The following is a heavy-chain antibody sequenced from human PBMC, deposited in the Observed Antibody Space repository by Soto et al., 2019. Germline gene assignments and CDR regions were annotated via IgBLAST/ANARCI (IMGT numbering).Heavy chain of an antibody. Sequence: GGSLRLSCAASGFTFSSYNMNWFRQAPGKGLEWVSSISSSSSYIYYADSVKGRFTISRDNAKNSLYLQMNSLRAEDAAVYYCSKDRRGGNSSHDAVDVWAKGKMV. V-gene: IGHV3-21*04. CDR1: GFTFSSYN. J-gene: IGHJ3*01. D-gene: IGHD2-21*02. CDR2: ISSSSSYI. CDR3: SKDRRGGNSSHDAVDV.